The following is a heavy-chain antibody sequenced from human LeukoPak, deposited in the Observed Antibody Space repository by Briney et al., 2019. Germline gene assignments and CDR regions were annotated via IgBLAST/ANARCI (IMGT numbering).Heavy chain of an antibody. CDR2: ISSSSSYI. J-gene: IGHJ5*01. Sequence: PGGYLRLSCAASGFTFSSYSMNWVRQAPGKGLEWVSSISSSSSYIYYADSVKGRFTISRDNAKTSLYLQMNSPGGEATAVYYFARGAYGSGSYDDSWGQGTLVTVSS. V-gene: IGHV3-21*01. CDR3: ARGAYGSGSYDDS. D-gene: IGHD3-10*01. CDR1: GFTFSSYS.